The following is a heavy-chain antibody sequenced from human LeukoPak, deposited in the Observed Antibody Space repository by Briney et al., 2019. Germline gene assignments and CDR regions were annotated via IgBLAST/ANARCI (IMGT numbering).Heavy chain of an antibody. CDR1: GYTFTSYG. Sequence: ASVKVSCKASGYTFTSYGISWVRQAPGQGLESMGWISSYNGNTNYAQKFQGRVTMTTETSTSTSYMELRSLRSDDTALYYCARVDGYSHGRPFDFWGQGTLVTVSS. V-gene: IGHV1-18*01. CDR2: ISSYNGNT. CDR3: ARVDGYSHGRPFDF. J-gene: IGHJ4*02. D-gene: IGHD5-18*01.